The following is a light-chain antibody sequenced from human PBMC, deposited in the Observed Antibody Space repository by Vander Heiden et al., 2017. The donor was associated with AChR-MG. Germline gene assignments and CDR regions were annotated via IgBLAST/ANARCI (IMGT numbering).Light chain of an antibody. CDR3: QQLNSYPVYT. V-gene: IGKV1-9*01. CDR1: QGISSY. CDR2: AAS. Sequence: DIQLTQSPSFLSASVGDRVTITCRASQGISSYLAWYQQKPRKAPKLLIYAASTLQSGVPSRFSGSGSGTEFTLTISSLQPEDFATYYCQQLNSYPVYTFGYGTKLGIK. J-gene: IGKJ2*01.